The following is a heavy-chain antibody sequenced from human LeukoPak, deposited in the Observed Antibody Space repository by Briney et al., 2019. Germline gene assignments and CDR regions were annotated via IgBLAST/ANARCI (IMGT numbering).Heavy chain of an antibody. V-gene: IGHV3-74*01. CDR1: GFTFSSYW. CDR3: ARSEGTTWIQLWSPFDY. J-gene: IGHJ4*02. D-gene: IGHD5-18*01. CDR2: INSDGSST. Sequence: PGGSLRLSCAASGFTFSSYWMHWVRHAPGKGLVCVSRINSDGSSTSYADSVKGRFTISRDNAKNTLYLRMNSLRAEDTAVYYCARSEGTTWIQLWSPFDYWGQGSLVTVSS.